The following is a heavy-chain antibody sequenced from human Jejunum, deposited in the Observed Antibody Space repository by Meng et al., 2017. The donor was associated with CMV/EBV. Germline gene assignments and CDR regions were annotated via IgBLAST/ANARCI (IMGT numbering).Heavy chain of an antibody. Sequence: SGLSVSANYMTWVRQAPGKGLEWVSVFYTGGQTYYADAVKGRFTISRDTSKNTVDLQMNSLRAEDTAVYYCSSFDYAGHPDSFDIWGQGTLVTVSS. CDR2: FYTGGQT. CDR3: SSFDYAGHPDSFDI. V-gene: IGHV3-53*01. J-gene: IGHJ4*01. D-gene: IGHD3-9*01. CDR1: GLSVSANY.